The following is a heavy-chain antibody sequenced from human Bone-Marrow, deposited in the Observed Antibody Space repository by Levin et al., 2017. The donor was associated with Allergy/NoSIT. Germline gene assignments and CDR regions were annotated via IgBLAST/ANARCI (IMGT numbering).Heavy chain of an antibody. D-gene: IGHD2-2*02. J-gene: IGHJ4*02. Sequence: LSLTCAASGFRFRDSEMHWVRQAPGKGLEWLSAISWNSGRIGYADSVKGRFTISRDNAKNSLYLQMNSLRAEDTALYYCGKDSSGRYPAYWGQGALVTVSS. V-gene: IGHV3-9*01. CDR1: GFRFRDSE. CDR2: ISWNSGRI. CDR3: GKDSSGRYPAY.